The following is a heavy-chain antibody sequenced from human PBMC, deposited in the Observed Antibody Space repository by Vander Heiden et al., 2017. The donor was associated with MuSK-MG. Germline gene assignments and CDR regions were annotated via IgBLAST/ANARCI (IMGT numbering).Heavy chain of an antibody. Sequence: EVQLLESGGGLVQPGGSLRLSCAASGFTFSSYAMSWVHQAPGKGLEWVSAISGSGGSTDDSDSVKGRFTISRVNSKNTLYLKMKRLRAEDTAVYDGARGGDGPFDYWGQGTMVTVYS. CDR2: ISGSGGST. J-gene: IGHJ4*02. D-gene: IGHD3-10*01. CDR3: ARGGDGPFDY. CDR1: GFTFSSYA. V-gene: IGHV3-23*01.